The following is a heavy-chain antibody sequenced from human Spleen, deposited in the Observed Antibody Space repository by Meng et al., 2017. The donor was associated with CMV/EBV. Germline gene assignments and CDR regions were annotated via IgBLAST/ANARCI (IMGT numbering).Heavy chain of an antibody. CDR3: ARQREYSSSSAPLDY. D-gene: IGHD6-6*01. CDR2: IYPGDSDT. Sequence: GGTLRLSCTGAGYSFTSYWIGWVRQLPGKGLEWMGIIYPGDSDTRYSPSFQGQVTISADKSISTAYLQGSSLKASDTAMYYCARQREYSSSSAPLDYWGQGTLVTVSS. J-gene: IGHJ4*02. V-gene: IGHV5-51*01. CDR1: GYSFTSYW.